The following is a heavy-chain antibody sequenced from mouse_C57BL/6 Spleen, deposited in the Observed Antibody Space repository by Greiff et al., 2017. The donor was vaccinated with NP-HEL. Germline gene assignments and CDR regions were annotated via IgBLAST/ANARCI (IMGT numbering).Heavy chain of an antibody. Sequence: QVQLKESGPGILQSSQTLSLTCSFSGFSLSTSGMGVSWIRQPSGKGLEWLAHIYWDDDKRYNPSLKSRLTISKDTSRNQVFLKITSVDTADTATYYCARRRGAYYSNYGYFDVWGTGTTVTVSS. D-gene: IGHD2-5*01. V-gene: IGHV8-12*01. CDR3: ARRRGAYYSNYGYFDV. CDR2: IYWDDDK. CDR1: GFSLSTSGMG. J-gene: IGHJ1*03.